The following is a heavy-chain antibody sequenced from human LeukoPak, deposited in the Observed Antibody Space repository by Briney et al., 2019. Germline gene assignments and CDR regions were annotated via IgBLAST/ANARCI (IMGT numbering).Heavy chain of an antibody. Sequence: GGSLRLSCAASGFTFSSYAMSWVRQAPGKGLEWVSAISGSGGSTYYADSVKGRFTISRDNSKNTLYLQMNNLRAEDTAVYYCAKDNYYDSSGYPASFDYWGQGTLVTVSS. CDR3: AKDNYYDSSGYPASFDY. D-gene: IGHD3-22*01. J-gene: IGHJ4*02. CDR2: ISGSGGST. V-gene: IGHV3-23*01. CDR1: GFTFSSYA.